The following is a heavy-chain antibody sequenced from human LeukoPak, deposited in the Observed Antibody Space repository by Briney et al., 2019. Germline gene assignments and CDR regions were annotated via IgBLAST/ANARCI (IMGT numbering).Heavy chain of an antibody. D-gene: IGHD6-19*01. V-gene: IGHV4-34*01. CDR2: INHSGST. Sequence: SETLSLTCAVYGGSFSGYYWSWIRQPPGKGLEWLGEINHSGSTNYNPSLKSRVTISVDTSKNQFSLKLSSVTAADTAVYYCARGYSSGWYPVYYYGMDVWGQGTTVTVSS. CDR1: GGSFSGYY. CDR3: ARGYSSGWYPVYYYGMDV. J-gene: IGHJ6*02.